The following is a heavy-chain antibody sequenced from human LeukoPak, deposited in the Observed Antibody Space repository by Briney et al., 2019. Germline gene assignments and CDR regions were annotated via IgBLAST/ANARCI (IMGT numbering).Heavy chain of an antibody. D-gene: IGHD5-18*01. CDR1: GFTFSSYE. J-gene: IGHJ4*02. CDR2: ISSSGSTI. Sequence: GGSLRLSCAASGFTFSSYEMNWVRQAPGKGLEWVSYISSSGSTIYYADSVKGRFTISRDNDKNSLYLQMNSRRAEDTAVYYCARESSRGYGYGDDYWGQGTPVTVSS. CDR3: ARESSRGYGYGDDY. V-gene: IGHV3-48*03.